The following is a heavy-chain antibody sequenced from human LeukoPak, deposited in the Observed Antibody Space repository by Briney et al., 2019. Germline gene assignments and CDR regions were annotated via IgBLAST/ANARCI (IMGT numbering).Heavy chain of an antibody. CDR2: IYYSGST. Sequence: SETLSLTCTVSGGSISSYYWSWIRQPPGKGLEWIGYIYYSGSTNYNPSLKSRVTISVDTSKNQFSLKLSSVTAADTAVYYCARDKPRGILTPYYYYGMDVWGQGTTVTVSS. V-gene: IGHV4-59*01. D-gene: IGHD3-9*01. J-gene: IGHJ6*02. CDR3: ARDKPRGILTPYYYYGMDV. CDR1: GGSISSYY.